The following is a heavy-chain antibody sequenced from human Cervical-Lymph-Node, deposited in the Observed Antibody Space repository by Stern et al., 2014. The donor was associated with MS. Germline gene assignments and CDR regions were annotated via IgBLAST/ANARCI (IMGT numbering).Heavy chain of an antibody. CDR3: ARGWGDPRH. Sequence: QLVQSGAEVKKPGASVNVSCKASGYTFSSFAITWVRQAPGQGLEWMGTITVYNGNTNYAQRVQDRVTMTTDTSTNTAYREVRTRRSDDTAVFYCARGWGDPRHWGQGTLVTVSS. CDR2: ITVYNGNT. D-gene: IGHD3-16*01. V-gene: IGHV1-18*01. J-gene: IGHJ4*02. CDR1: GYTFSSFA.